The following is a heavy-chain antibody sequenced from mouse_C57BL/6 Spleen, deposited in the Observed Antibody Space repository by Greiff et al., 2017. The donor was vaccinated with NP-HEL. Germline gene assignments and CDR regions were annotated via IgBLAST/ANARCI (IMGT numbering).Heavy chain of an antibody. CDR2: INYDGSST. D-gene: IGHD2-3*01. CDR3: ARDDGYGYAMDY. Sequence: EVKLVESEGGLVQPGSSMKLSCTASGFTFSDYYMAWVRQVPEKGLEWVANINYDGSSTYYLDSLKSRFIISRDNAKNILYLQMSSLKSEDTATYYCARDDGYGYAMDYWGQGTSVTVSS. V-gene: IGHV5-16*01. CDR1: GFTFSDYY. J-gene: IGHJ4*01.